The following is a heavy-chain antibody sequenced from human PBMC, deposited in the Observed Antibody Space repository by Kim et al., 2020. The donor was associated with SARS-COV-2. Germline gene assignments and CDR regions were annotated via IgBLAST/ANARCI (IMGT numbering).Heavy chain of an antibody. V-gene: IGHV5-51*01. J-gene: IGHJ3*02. CDR1: GYSFTSYW. Sequence: GESLKISCKGSGYSFTSYWIGWVRQMPGKGLEWMGIIYPGDSDTRYSPSFQGQVTISADKSISTAYLQWSSLKASDTAMYYCARSPIVGATLNAFDIWGQGTMVTVSS. CDR3: ARSPIVGATLNAFDI. CDR2: IYPGDSDT. D-gene: IGHD1-26*01.